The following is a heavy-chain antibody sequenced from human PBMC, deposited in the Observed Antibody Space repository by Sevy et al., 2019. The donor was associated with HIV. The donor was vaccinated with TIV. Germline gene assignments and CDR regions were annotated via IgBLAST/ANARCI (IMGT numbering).Heavy chain of an antibody. CDR2: IYPEDSET. CDR1: GYSFTSHW. Sequence: ASVKVSCQGSGYSFTSHWIGCVRHMPGKGLEWMGIIYPEDSETRYSPSFQGQVTFSADKSISTAYLQWSSLKASDTAMYYCVTSRSGYFDSSGYYIYWGQGTLVTVSS. J-gene: IGHJ4*02. D-gene: IGHD3-22*01. CDR3: VTSRSGYFDSSGYYIY. V-gene: IGHV5-51*01.